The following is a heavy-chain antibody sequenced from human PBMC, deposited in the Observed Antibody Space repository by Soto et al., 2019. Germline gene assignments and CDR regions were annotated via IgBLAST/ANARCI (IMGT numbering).Heavy chain of an antibody. V-gene: IGHV1-46*01. CDR1: GYTFTSYY. Sequence: EASVKVSCKASGYTFTSYYMHWVRQAPGQGLEWMGIINPSGGSTSYAQKFQGRVTMTRDTSTSTVYMELSSLRSEDTAVYYCATYYDYVWGSSDAFDIWGQGTMVTVSS. CDR2: INPSGGST. CDR3: ATYYDYVWGSSDAFDI. J-gene: IGHJ3*02. D-gene: IGHD3-16*01.